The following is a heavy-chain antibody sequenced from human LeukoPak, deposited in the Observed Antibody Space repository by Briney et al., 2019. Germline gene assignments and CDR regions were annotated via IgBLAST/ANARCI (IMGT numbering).Heavy chain of an antibody. J-gene: IGHJ4*02. D-gene: IGHD6-13*01. V-gene: IGHV4-34*01. CDR1: GGSFSGYY. CDR3: ARVYSSSWYAGGDDRDY. Sequence: SETLSLTCAVYGGSFSGYYWSWIRQPPGKGLEWIGEINHSGSTNYNPSLKSRVTISVDTSKNQFSLKLSSVTAADTAVYYCARVYSSSWYAGGDDRDYWGQGTLVTVSS. CDR2: INHSGST.